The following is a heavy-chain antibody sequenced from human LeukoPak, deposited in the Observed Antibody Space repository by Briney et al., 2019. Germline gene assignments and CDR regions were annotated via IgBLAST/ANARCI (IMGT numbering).Heavy chain of an antibody. D-gene: IGHD3-3*01. J-gene: IGHJ3*02. CDR3: AREWTSWSAFDI. CDR2: IYYTGST. V-gene: IGHV4-39*07. Sequence: IYYTGSTCYIPSLKSRVTISVDTSKNQVSMKLSSVTAADAAVYFCAREWTSWSAFDIWGQGTMVTVSS.